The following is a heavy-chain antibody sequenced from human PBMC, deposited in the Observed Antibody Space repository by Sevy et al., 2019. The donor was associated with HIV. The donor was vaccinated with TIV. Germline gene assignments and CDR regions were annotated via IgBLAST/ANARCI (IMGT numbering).Heavy chain of an antibody. CDR2: IYTSGST. J-gene: IGHJ3*02. V-gene: IGHV4-61*02. Sequence: SETLSLTCTVSGGSISSGSYYWSWIRRPAGKGLEWIGRIYTSGSTNYNPSLKSRVTISVDTSKNRFSLKLTSVTAADTAVYYCAREPGGTVATDSGYYSLVQDAFDIWGQGTMVTVSS. CDR3: AREPGGTVATDSGYYSLVQDAFDI. CDR1: GGSISSGSYY. D-gene: IGHD3-3*01.